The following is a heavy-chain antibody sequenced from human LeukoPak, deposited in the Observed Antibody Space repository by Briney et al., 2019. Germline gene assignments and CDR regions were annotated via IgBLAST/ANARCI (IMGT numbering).Heavy chain of an antibody. J-gene: IGHJ4*02. CDR1: GGSISSSSYY. V-gene: IGHV4-39*07. Sequence: PSETLSLTCTVSGGSISSSSYYWGWTRQPPGKGLEWIGSIYYSGSTYYNPSLKSRVTISVDTSKNQFSLKLSSVTAADTAVYYCASRTYYYGSGSPPPSADYWGQGTLVTVSS. CDR3: ASRTYYYGSGSPPPSADY. CDR2: IYYSGST. D-gene: IGHD3-10*01.